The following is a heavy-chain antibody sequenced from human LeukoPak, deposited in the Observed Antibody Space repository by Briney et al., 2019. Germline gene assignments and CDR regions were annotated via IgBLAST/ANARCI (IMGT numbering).Heavy chain of an antibody. V-gene: IGHV3-21*04. CDR2: ISDSSRYI. Sequence: GGSLRLSCAASGFTFSSYSMNWVRQAPGKGLEWVSSISDSSRYIFYADSVKGRFTISRDTSKSTLYLQMNRLRGEDTAIYYCVAYDPLDYWGQGTLVTVSS. D-gene: IGHD3-16*01. CDR1: GFTFSSYS. J-gene: IGHJ4*02. CDR3: VAYDPLDY.